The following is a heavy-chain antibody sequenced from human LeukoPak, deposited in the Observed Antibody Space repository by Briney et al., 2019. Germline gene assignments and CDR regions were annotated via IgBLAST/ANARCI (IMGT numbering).Heavy chain of an antibody. Sequence: ASVKVSCKASGYTFTSYAMHWVRQAPGQRLEWMGWINAGNGNTKYSQKFQGRVTITRDTSASTAYMELSSLRSDDTAVYYCARGPYYDYVWGSYRDAFDIWGQGTMVTVSS. CDR1: GYTFTSYA. D-gene: IGHD3-16*01. CDR3: ARGPYYDYVWGSYRDAFDI. CDR2: INAGNGNT. J-gene: IGHJ3*02. V-gene: IGHV1-3*01.